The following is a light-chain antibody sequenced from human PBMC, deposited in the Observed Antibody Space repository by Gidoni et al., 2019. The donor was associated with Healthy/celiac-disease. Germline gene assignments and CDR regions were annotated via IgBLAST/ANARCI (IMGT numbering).Light chain of an antibody. CDR2: LGS. CDR1: QSLLHSNGYNY. J-gene: IGKJ2*01. Sequence: VRTQSPLSLPVTPGEPASISCRSSQSLLHSNGYNYLDWYLQKPGQSPQLLIYLGSNRASGVPDRFSGSGSGTDFTLKISRVEAEDVGVYYCMQALQTPYTFGQGTKLEIK. V-gene: IGKV2-28*01. CDR3: MQALQTPYT.